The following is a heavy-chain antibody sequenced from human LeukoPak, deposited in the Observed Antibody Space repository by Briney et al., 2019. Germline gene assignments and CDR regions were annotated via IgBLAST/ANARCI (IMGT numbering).Heavy chain of an antibody. CDR2: IYYSGST. Sequence: SETLSLTCTVSGGSISSSSYYWGWIRQPPGKGLEWIGSIYYSGSTYYNPSLKSRVTISVDTSKNQFSLKLSSVTAVDTAVYYCARDHGSSTGGYYFDYWGQGTLVTVSS. D-gene: IGHD6-13*01. CDR1: GGSISSSSYY. CDR3: ARDHGSSTGGYYFDY. J-gene: IGHJ4*02. V-gene: IGHV4-39*07.